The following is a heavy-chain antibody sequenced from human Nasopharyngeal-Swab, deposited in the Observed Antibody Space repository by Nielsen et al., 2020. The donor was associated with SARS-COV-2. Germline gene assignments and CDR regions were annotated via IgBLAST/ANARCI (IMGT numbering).Heavy chain of an antibody. D-gene: IGHD3-10*01. CDR2: INGDGTWI. CDR3: ARSAVGIRGVLDK. J-gene: IGHJ3*02. CDR1: GFTFNYFG. Sequence: GESLKISCAASGFTFNYFGMHWVRQAPGKGLVWVSRINGDGTWISYADSVKGRFTISRDNSKNTVYLQMNSLGGDDTAVYYCARSAVGIRGVLDKWGPGTKVTVSP. V-gene: IGHV3-74*01.